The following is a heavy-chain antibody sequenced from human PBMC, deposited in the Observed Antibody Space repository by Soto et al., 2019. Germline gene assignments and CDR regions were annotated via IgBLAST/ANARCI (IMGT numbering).Heavy chain of an antibody. CDR1: GFTFSSYA. D-gene: IGHD6-19*01. CDR2: ISGSGGST. CDR3: VPRGQWLVMPFDY. V-gene: IGHV3-23*01. Sequence: EVQLLESGGGLVQPGGSLRLSCAASGFTFSSYAMSWVRQAPGKGLEWVSAISGSGGSTYYADSVKGRFTISRDNSKNTLYLQMNSLRAEDTAVYYCVPRGQWLVMPFDYWGQGTLVTVSS. J-gene: IGHJ4*02.